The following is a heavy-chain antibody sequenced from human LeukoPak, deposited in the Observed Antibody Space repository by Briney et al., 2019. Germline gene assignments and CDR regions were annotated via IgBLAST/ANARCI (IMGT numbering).Heavy chain of an antibody. J-gene: IGHJ4*02. Sequence: QPGGSLRLSCAASGFTFSSYGMSWVRQAPGKGLEWVSAISGSGGSTYYADSVKGRFTISRDNSKNTLYLQMNSLRAEDTAVYYCAKDPLSTVSGSFDYWGQGTLVTVSS. V-gene: IGHV3-23*01. CDR2: ISGSGGST. CDR3: AKDPLSTVSGSFDY. D-gene: IGHD3-22*01. CDR1: GFTFSSYG.